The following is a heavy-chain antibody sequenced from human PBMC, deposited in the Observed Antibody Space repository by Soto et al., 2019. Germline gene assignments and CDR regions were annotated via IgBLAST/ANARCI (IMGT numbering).Heavy chain of an antibody. Sequence: GGSLRLSCAASGFTFSNYAMSWVRQAPGKGLEWVSVISGRGGSTYYADSVKGRFTISRDNSKNTLYLQMNSLRAEDTAVYYCAKDLGYCTGGSCYSMNPDYYYMDVWGKGTTVTVSS. J-gene: IGHJ6*03. CDR2: ISGRGGST. D-gene: IGHD2-15*01. CDR3: AKDLGYCTGGSCYSMNPDYYYMDV. V-gene: IGHV3-23*01. CDR1: GFTFSNYA.